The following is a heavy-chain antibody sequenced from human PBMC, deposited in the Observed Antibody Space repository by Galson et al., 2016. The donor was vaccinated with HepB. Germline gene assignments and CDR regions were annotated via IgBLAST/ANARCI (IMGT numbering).Heavy chain of an antibody. CDR3: ARDKTYADYDGLFDY. D-gene: IGHD4-17*01. CDR2: INGSSTSI. CDR1: GFTFSSYS. V-gene: IGHV3-48*02. J-gene: IGHJ4*02. Sequence: SLRLSCAASGFTFSSYSMNWVRQAPGKGLEWVSYINGSSTSIIYADSVKGRYTISRDNAKNSLYLQMNSLRDEDTAVYYCARDKTYADYDGLFDYWGQGTLVTVSS.